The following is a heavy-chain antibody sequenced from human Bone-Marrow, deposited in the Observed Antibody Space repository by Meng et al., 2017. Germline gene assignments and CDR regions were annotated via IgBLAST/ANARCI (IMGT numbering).Heavy chain of an antibody. CDR1: GFTFDDYG. CDR2: INWNGGST. Sequence: GESLKISCAASGFTFDDYGMSWVRQAPGKGLEWVSGINWNGGSTGYADSVKGRFTISRDNAKNSLYLQMNSLRAEDTAVYYCARDGIAAAGTYFDYWGQGTLVTVSS. V-gene: IGHV3-20*04. CDR3: ARDGIAAAGTYFDY. J-gene: IGHJ4*02. D-gene: IGHD6-13*01.